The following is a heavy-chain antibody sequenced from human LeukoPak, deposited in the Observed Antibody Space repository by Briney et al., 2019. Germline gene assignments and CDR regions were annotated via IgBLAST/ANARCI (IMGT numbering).Heavy chain of an antibody. D-gene: IGHD3-22*01. CDR3: ATVGSRDSSVPFDY. Sequence: ASVKVSCKVSGYTVTELSMHWVRQAPGKGLEWMGGFDPEDGETIYAQKFQGRVTMTEDTSTDTAYMELSSLRSEDTAVYYCATVGSRDSSVPFDYWGQGTLVTVPS. CDR2: FDPEDGET. CDR1: GYTVTELS. V-gene: IGHV1-24*01. J-gene: IGHJ4*02.